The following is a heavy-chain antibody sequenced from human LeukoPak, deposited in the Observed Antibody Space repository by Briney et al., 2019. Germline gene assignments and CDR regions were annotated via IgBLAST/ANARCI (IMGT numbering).Heavy chain of an antibody. CDR1: GYTFTSYD. CDR3: ARGLYSSSPSSHYYYYYYMDV. V-gene: IGHV1-8*01. J-gene: IGHJ6*03. CDR2: MNPNSGNT. Sequence: ASVKVSCKASGYTFTSYDINWVRQATGQGLEWMGWMNPNSGNTGYAQKFQGRVTMTRNTSISTAYMELNSLRSEDTAVYYCARGLYSSSPSSHYYYYYYMDVWGKGTTVTVSS. D-gene: IGHD6-6*01.